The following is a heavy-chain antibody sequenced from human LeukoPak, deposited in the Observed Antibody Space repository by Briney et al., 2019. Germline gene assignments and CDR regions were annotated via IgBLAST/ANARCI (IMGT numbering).Heavy chain of an antibody. V-gene: IGHV4-59*05. J-gene: IGHJ3*02. Sequence: KPSETLSLTCTVSGGSISSYYWSWIRQPPGKGLEWIGSIYYSGSTYYNPSLKSRVTIYVDTSKNQFSLKLSSVTAADTAMYYCARYDSSAYDAFDIWGQGTMVTVSS. CDR1: GGSISSYY. CDR2: IYYSGST. D-gene: IGHD3-22*01. CDR3: ARYDSSAYDAFDI.